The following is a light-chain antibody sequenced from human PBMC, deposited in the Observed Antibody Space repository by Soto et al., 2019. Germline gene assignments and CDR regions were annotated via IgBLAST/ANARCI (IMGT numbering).Light chain of an antibody. J-gene: IGKJ1*01. V-gene: IGKV1-9*01. CDR1: QDISSY. CDR2: SAS. CDR3: QQLNRFPRT. Sequence: DIQLTQSPSFLSASVGDRVTITCRASQDISSYLAWYQQRPGKVPRFLTHSASTLQSGVPSRFSATGSGTTFTLTISSLQPEDNATYYCQQLNRFPRTFGQGTKVEV.